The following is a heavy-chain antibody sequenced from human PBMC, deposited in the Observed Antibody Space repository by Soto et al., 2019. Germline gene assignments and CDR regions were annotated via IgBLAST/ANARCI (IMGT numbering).Heavy chain of an antibody. V-gene: IGHV4-34*01. Sequence: PSETLSLTCAVYGGSFSGYYWSWIRQPPGKGLEWIGEINHSGSTNYNPSLRSRVTISVDTSKNQFSLKLSSVTAADTAVYYCARDGGRVLYGDYEDYFDYWGQGTLVPVSS. J-gene: IGHJ4*02. D-gene: IGHD4-17*01. CDR3: ARDGGRVLYGDYEDYFDY. CDR1: GGSFSGYY. CDR2: INHSGST.